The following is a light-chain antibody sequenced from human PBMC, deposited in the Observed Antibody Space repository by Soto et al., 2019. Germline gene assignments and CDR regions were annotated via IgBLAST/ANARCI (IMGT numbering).Light chain of an antibody. V-gene: IGKV1-5*03. J-gene: IGKJ1*01. CDR1: QSISTW. CDR2: KAS. Sequence: DLQMAQSPSTLSASVGDRVTITCRASQSISTWLAWYQHKAGKAPKLLIYKASNLESGVPSRFSGSGSGTEFTLTISSLHPEDFATYYCQQYNTYSFGQGTKVEIK. CDR3: QQYNTYS.